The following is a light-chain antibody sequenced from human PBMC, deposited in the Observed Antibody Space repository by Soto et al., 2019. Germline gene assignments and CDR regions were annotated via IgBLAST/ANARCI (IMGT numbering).Light chain of an antibody. J-gene: IGKJ1*01. V-gene: IGKV3-15*01. CDR2: GAS. CDR1: QSVSSN. Sequence: EIVMTQSPATLSVSPGERATLSCRASQSVSSNLAWYQQKPGQAPRLVIYGASTRATGIPARFSGSGSGTEFTLTISSLQSEDFVVYYCQQYNNWPPWTFGQGTKVEIK. CDR3: QQYNNWPPWT.